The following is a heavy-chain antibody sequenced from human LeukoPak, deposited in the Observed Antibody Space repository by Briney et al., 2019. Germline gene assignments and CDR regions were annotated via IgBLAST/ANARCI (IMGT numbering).Heavy chain of an antibody. Sequence: PGGSLRLSCAASGFTFSSHAMHWVRQAPGKGLKWVAVISYDGSNKYHADSVKGRFTISRDNSKNTLYLQMNRLRAEDTAVYYRARDWAGSSSRDYYFDYWGQGTLVTVSS. CDR3: ARDWAGSSSRDYYFDY. J-gene: IGHJ4*02. CDR1: GFTFSSHA. D-gene: IGHD6-13*01. V-gene: IGHV3-30*04. CDR2: ISYDGSNK.